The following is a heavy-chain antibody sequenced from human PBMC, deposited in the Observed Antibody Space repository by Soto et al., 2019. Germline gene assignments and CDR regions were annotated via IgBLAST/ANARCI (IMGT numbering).Heavy chain of an antibody. CDR2: IYYSGST. V-gene: IGHV4-31*03. D-gene: IGHD3-16*01. CDR3: ALRLGDPGRLYFDY. Sequence: QVQLQESGPGLVKPSQTLSLTCTVSGGSISSGGYYCSWIRQHPGKGLEWIGYIYYSGSTCYNPSLKSRVSISVDTSKNQFSLKLSSVSAADTAVYYCALRLGDPGRLYFDYWGQGTLVTVSS. CDR1: GGSISSGGYY. J-gene: IGHJ4*02.